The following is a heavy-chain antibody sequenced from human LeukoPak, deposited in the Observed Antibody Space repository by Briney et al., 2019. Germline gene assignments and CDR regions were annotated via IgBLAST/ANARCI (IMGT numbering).Heavy chain of an antibody. CDR1: GDSISSSSYY. V-gene: IGHV4-39*01. D-gene: IGHD5-12*01. CDR2: VYYSANT. J-gene: IGHJ3*01. CDR3: ARHSRSAYSGYENAFDV. Sequence: ASETLPLSCTVSGDSISSSSYYWDWIRQPPGKGLEWIGNVYYSANTYYNPSLKSRVTISVDTSKNQFSLKLSSVTAADTAIYYCARHSRSAYSGYENAFDVGGQATVVTVSS.